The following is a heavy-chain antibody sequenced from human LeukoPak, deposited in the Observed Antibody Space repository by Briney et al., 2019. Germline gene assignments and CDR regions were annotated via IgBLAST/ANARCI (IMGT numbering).Heavy chain of an antibody. V-gene: IGHV3-30*03. CDR1: GFTFSDYG. Sequence: GGSLRLSCAASGFTFSDYGLHWVRQAPGKGLEWVAVISYDGSNKYYADSVKGRFTISRDNSKNTLYLQMNSLRAEDTAVYYCAGEEYSGYVYTFGAFDIWGQGAMVTVSS. CDR3: AGEEYSGYVYTFGAFDI. J-gene: IGHJ3*02. D-gene: IGHD5-12*01. CDR2: ISYDGSNK.